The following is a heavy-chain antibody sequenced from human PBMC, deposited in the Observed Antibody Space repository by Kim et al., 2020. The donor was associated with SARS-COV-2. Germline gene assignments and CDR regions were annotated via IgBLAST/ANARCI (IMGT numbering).Heavy chain of an antibody. V-gene: IGHV3-30*18. CDR1: GFNFSHYD. J-gene: IGHJ5*01. CDR2: ISYDGSKT. D-gene: IGHD6-25*01. CDR3: AKGYVSGYYLEPLFNS. Sequence: GGSLRLSCAASGFNFSHYDMHWVRQAPGKGLEWLTLISYDGSKTKYADSVRGLFTVSRDNFKSTLYLHMNDLRPVDTAVYYCAKGYVSGYYLEPLFNSWG.